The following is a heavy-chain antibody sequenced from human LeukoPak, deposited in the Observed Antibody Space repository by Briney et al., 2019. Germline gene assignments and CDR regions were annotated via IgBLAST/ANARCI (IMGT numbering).Heavy chain of an antibody. CDR2: ISYDGSNK. Sequence: PGGSLRLSCAASGFTFSSYAMHWVRQAPGKGLEWVAVISYDGSNKYYADSVKGRFTISRDNSKNTLYLQMNSLRAEDTAVYYCARDREGYWDQGTLVTVSS. V-gene: IGHV3-30*04. CDR1: GFTFSSYA. J-gene: IGHJ4*02. CDR3: ARDREGY.